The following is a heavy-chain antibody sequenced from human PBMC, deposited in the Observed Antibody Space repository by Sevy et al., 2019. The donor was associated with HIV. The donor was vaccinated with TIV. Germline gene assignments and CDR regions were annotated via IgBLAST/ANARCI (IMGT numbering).Heavy chain of an antibody. V-gene: IGHV4-31*03. J-gene: IGHJ5*02. Sequence: SETLYLTCTVSGGSISSGGYYWSWIRQHPGKGLEWIGYIYYSGSTYYNPSLKSRVTISVDTSKNQFSLKLSSVTAADTAVYYCARGLGAMVNNWFDPWGQGTLVTVSS. D-gene: IGHD5-18*01. CDR3: ARGLGAMVNNWFDP. CDR2: IYYSGST. CDR1: GGSISSGGYY.